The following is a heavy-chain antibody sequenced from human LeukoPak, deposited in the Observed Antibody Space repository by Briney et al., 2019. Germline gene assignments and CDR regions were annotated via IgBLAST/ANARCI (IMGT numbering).Heavy chain of an antibody. CDR3: ARAAAAGLDS. V-gene: IGHV4-61*02. CDR2: ISTSGST. CDR1: DGSISSGSYY. Sequence: SQTLSLXCTVSDGSISSGSYYWTWIRQPAGKGLEWIGRISTSGSTNYNPSLKSRVTISADTSKNQFSLKLNSVTAADTAVYYCARAAAAGLDSWGQGTLVTVSS. D-gene: IGHD6-13*01. J-gene: IGHJ4*02.